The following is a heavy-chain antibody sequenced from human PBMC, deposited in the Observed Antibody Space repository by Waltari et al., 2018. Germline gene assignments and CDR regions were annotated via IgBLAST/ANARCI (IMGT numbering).Heavy chain of an antibody. CDR3: ARGQGY. V-gene: IGHV4-38-2*01. CDR2: IHHSGGT. Sequence: QVQLQESGPGLVKPSETLSPTCAVSGYSIRPDYYWVWIRQPPGKGLEWIGNIHHSGGTYYNPSLKSRVSISLDTSKNQFSLELSSLTADDTAVYYCARGQGYWGQGTLVTVSS. CDR1: GYSIRPDYY. J-gene: IGHJ4*02.